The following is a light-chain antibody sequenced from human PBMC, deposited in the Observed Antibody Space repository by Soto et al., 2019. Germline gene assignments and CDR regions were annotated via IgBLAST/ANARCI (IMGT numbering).Light chain of an antibody. CDR2: GAS. CDR3: QQYGSSPPYT. V-gene: IGKV3-20*01. Sequence: EIVLTQSPGTLSLSPGERATLSCRASHSVSSRYLAWYQQKPGQAPRLLIYGASSRATGIPDRFSGSGSGPDFPLTISRLEPEDFAVYYCQQYGSSPPYTFGQGTKLEIK. CDR1: HSVSSRY. J-gene: IGKJ2*01.